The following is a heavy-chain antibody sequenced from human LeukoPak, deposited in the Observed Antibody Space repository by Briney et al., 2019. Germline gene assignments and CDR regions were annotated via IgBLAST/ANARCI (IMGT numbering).Heavy chain of an antibody. CDR2: ISSTSSSI. CDR1: GFSFRAYT. D-gene: IGHD5-18*01. J-gene: IGHJ4*02. CDR3: ASVGGFTYGIDC. V-gene: IGHV3-21*01. Sequence: GGPLRLSCAASGFSFRAYTMNWVRQAPGKGLEWVSSISSTSSSIYYADSVKGRFTISRGNAKNSLYLQMNSLRVEDTAVYYCASVGGFTYGIDCWGQGTLVTVSS.